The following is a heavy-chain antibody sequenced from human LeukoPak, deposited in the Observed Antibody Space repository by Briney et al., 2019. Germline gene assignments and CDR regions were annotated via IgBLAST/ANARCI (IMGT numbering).Heavy chain of an antibody. CDR2: INPNSGGT. Sequence: ASVKVSCKASGYTFTGYYMHWVRQAPGQGLEWMGWINPNSGGTNYAQKFQGRVTMTRDTSISTAYMELSRLRSDDTAVYYCARVKRNGGNWFDPWGQGTLVTVSS. CDR1: GYTFTGYY. CDR3: ARVKRNGGNWFDP. J-gene: IGHJ5*02. D-gene: IGHD2-8*01. V-gene: IGHV1-2*02.